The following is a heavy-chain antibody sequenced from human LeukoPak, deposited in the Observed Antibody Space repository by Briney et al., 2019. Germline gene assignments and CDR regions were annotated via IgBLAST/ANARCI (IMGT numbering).Heavy chain of an antibody. CDR3: AKGKAGGLVDLFDP. J-gene: IGHJ5*02. Sequence: GGSLRLSCAASGFTFSNYAMMWVRQPPGKGLEWVSSIVASYEGTFYANSVKGRFTISRDNSKSTPSLQMNSLRAEDTGVYYCAKGKAGGLVDLFDPWGQGTLVTVSS. CDR2: IVASYEGT. D-gene: IGHD3/OR15-3a*01. V-gene: IGHV3-23*01. CDR1: GFTFSNYA.